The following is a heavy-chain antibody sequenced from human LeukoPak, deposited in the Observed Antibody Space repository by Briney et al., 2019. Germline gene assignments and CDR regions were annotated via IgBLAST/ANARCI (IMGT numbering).Heavy chain of an antibody. Sequence: GGSLRLSCAASGFTFNNYALGWVRQAPGKGLEWVSAISASGANTYYADSVKGRFTISRDYSKNTLYLQMNSLRAGDTAVYYCAKGRALEVVAAFNYWGQGTAVTVSS. J-gene: IGHJ4*02. D-gene: IGHD2-15*01. CDR3: AKGRALEVVAAFNY. V-gene: IGHV3-23*01. CDR2: ISASGANT. CDR1: GFTFNNYA.